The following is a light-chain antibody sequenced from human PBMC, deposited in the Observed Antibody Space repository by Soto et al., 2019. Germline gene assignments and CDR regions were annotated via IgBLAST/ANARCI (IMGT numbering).Light chain of an antibody. CDR3: QQSYSTPLT. Sequence: DIQMTQSPSSLSASVGDRVTITCRASQSISSYLNWYQQKPGKAPKLLIYAASRLQSGVPSRFSGSRSGTDFTLTISSLQPEDFATYYCQQSYSTPLTFGGGTKVEIK. V-gene: IGKV1-39*01. CDR1: QSISSY. J-gene: IGKJ4*01. CDR2: AAS.